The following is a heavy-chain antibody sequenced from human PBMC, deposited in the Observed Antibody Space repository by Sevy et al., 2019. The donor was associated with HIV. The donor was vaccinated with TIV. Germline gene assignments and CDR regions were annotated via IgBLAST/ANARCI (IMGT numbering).Heavy chain of an antibody. CDR3: ARDPRMYGDYLLAYFDY. J-gene: IGHJ4*02. V-gene: IGHV3-33*01. Sequence: GGSLRLSCAASGFTPSTYGMHWVRQAPGKGLEWVAVIGNDGSNKYYADSVRGRFTISTENSKNTLFLEMDSLRGVDTAVYYCARDPRMYGDYLLAYFDYWGQGTLVTVSS. D-gene: IGHD2-8*01. CDR1: GFTPSTYG. CDR2: IGNDGSNK.